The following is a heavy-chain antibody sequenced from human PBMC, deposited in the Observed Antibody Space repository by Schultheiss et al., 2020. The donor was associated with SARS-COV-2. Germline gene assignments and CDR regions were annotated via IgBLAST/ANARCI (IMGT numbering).Heavy chain of an antibody. CDR2: ISSSSSYI. CDR1: GFTFGDYA. Sequence: GGSLRLSCTASGFTFGDYAMSWFRQAPGKGLEWVSSISSSSSYIYYADSVKGRFTISRDNSKNTLYLQMNSLRAEDTAVYYCARDERLRLGELSLAVDYWGQGTLVTVSS. CDR3: ARDERLRLGELSLAVDY. V-gene: IGHV3-21*01. D-gene: IGHD3-16*02. J-gene: IGHJ4*02.